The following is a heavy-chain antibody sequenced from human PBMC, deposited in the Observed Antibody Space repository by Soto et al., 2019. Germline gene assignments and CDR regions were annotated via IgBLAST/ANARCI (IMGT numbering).Heavy chain of an antibody. CDR1: GFTVSSNY. CDR3: AATLGGYYDSSGYCRGDY. Sequence: EVQLVESGGGLIQPGGSLRLSCAASGFTVSSNYMSWVRQAPGKGLEWVSVIYSGGSTYYADSVKGRFTISRDNSKNALYLQINSLRAEDTAVYYCAATLGGYYDSSGYCRGDYWGQGTLVTVSS. J-gene: IGHJ4*02. V-gene: IGHV3-53*01. CDR2: IYSGGST. D-gene: IGHD3-22*01.